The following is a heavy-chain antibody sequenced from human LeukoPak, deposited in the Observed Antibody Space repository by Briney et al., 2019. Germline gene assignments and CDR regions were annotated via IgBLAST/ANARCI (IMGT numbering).Heavy chain of an antibody. J-gene: IGHJ4*02. D-gene: IGHD3-16*01. V-gene: IGHV4-59*12. CDR1: GGSISSYY. Sequence: SSETLSLTCTVSGGSISSYYWSWIRQPPGKGLEWIGYIYYSGSTNYNPSLKSRVTISVETSKNQFSLKLSSVTAADTAVYYCASRRDRRWITFGGVPPSDWGQGTLVTVSS. CDR3: ASRRDRRWITFGGVPPSD. CDR2: IYYSGST.